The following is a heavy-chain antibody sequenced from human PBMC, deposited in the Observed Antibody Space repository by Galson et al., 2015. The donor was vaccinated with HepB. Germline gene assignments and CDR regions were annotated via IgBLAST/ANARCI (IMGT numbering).Heavy chain of an antibody. J-gene: IGHJ6*02. CDR1: GFTFSSYG. CDR2: IWYDGSNK. Sequence: SLRLSCAASGFTFSSYGMHWVRQAPGKGLEWVAVIWYDGSNKYYADSVKGRFTISRDNSKNTLYLQMNSLRAEDTAVYYCARDAARPRYYYGMDVWGQGTTVTVSS. CDR3: ARDAARPRYYYGMDV. V-gene: IGHV3-33*01. D-gene: IGHD6-6*01.